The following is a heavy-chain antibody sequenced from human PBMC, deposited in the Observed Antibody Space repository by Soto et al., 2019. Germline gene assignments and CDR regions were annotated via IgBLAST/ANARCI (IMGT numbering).Heavy chain of an antibody. J-gene: IGHJ4*02. D-gene: IGHD3-10*01. CDR1: GGSISSSSYY. CDR2: IYYSGST. CDR3: TRIYTMVRGVITVLGSGYWFFDY. V-gene: IGHV4-39*01. Sequence: SETLSLTCTVSGGSISSSSYYWGWIRQPPGKGLEWIGSIYYSGSTYYNPSLKSRVTISVDTSKNQFSLKLSSVTAADTAVYYCTRIYTMVRGVITVLGSGYWFFDYWGQGTLVTVS.